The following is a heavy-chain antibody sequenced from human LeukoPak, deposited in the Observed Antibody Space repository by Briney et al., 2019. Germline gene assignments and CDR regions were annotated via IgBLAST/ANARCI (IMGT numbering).Heavy chain of an antibody. D-gene: IGHD3-22*01. V-gene: IGHV4-30-2*01. CDR2: IYHTGTT. CDR1: GGSVTTGGSY. J-gene: IGHJ4*02. Sequence: PSQTPSLTCSVSGGSVTTGGSYCSWIRQPPGEGLEWIGYIYHTGTTSYNPSLMSRVTISLDRSNNQFSLTLNSVTVADTAVYYCATNANFYDSSGYYYDYWGQGTLVTVSS. CDR3: ATNANFYDSSGYYYDY.